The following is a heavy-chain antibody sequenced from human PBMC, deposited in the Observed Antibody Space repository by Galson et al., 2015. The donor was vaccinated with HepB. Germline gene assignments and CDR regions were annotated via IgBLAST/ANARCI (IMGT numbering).Heavy chain of an antibody. V-gene: IGHV3-11*06. CDR2: VSTSGTYT. CDR3: ARMIFVDTALDLYYFDS. J-gene: IGHJ4*02. D-gene: IGHD5-18*01. CDR1: GFIFSDYY. Sequence: SLRLSCAASGFIFSDYYVSWIRQAPGKGLEWISYVSTSGTYTSYVDSVKGRFTISRDNAKNSVSLWMTSLRAEDTAVYYCARMIFVDTALDLYYFDSWGQGTLAAVSS.